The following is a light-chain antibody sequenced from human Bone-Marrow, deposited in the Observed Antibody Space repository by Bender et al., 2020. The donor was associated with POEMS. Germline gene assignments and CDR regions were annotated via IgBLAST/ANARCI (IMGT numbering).Light chain of an antibody. CDR2: DVS. CDR1: SSDVGGYKY. Sequence: QSALTQRASVSGSPGQSITISCTGTSSDVGGYKYVSWYQQHPGKVPKLIIYDVSNRPSGVSSRFSGSKSGNTASLTISGLQAEDEADYYCSSYTSSSTVFGGGTKLTVL. V-gene: IGLV2-14*01. CDR3: SSYTSSSTV. J-gene: IGLJ2*01.